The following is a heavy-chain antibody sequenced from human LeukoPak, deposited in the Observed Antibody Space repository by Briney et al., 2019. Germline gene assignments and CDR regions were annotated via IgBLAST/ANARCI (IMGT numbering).Heavy chain of an antibody. D-gene: IGHD5-12*01. CDR3: ARGRYSGYDSGYFDY. CDR1: GFPFSVLT. CDR2: ISYDGGNT. V-gene: IGHV3-30*04. J-gene: IGHJ4*02. Sequence: PGGSLRLSCAASGFPFSVLTMSWVRQAPGKGLVWVAAISYDGGNTYYADSVKGRFTISRDNSKNTLYLQMESLRAEYTAVYYCARGRYSGYDSGYFDYWVQGTLVTVSS.